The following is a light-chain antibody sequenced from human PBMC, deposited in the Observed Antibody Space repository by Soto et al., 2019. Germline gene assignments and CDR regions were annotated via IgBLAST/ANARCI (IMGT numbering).Light chain of an antibody. CDR1: QSISTF. CDR3: QQCFSTPLLT. J-gene: IGKJ4*01. V-gene: IGKV1-39*01. CDR2: GAS. Sequence: DIQMTQSPSSLSASVGDRVTITCRASQSISTFLNWYQQKPGKAPKLLLYGASNLESGVPSTFSGSGSGTDFTLTISSLQSEDFATYYCQQCFSTPLLTFGGGTKVEIK.